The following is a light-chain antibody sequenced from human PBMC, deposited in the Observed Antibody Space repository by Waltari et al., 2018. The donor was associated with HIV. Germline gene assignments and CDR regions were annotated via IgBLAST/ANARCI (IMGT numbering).Light chain of an antibody. CDR1: QSLLYSPNNKNF. CDR2: WAS. V-gene: IGKV4-1*01. CDR3: QQYFSTPWT. J-gene: IGKJ1*01. Sequence: DIVMTQTPDSLIVSPGERASINCRSNQSLLYSPNNKNFLVWYQQKPGQPPKLLIYWASSRMSGVPARVSGSGSGTNFTLTISSLQPEDVATYFCQQYFSTPWTFGQGTKV.